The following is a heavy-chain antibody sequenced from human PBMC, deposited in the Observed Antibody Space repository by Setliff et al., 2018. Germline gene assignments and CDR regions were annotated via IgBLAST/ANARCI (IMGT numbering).Heavy chain of an antibody. V-gene: IGHV1-2*02. J-gene: IGHJ4*02. Sequence: ASVKVSCKASGYTFTGYSIHWVRQAPGQGLEWMGWITPNSGGTNYAQKFKGRVTMTRDTSITTVHMELRRLTSDDTAIYYCARVGVPSGCWYYLDYWGQGTQVTVSS. D-gene: IGHD2-15*01. CDR1: GYTFTGYS. CDR3: ARVGVPSGCWYYLDY. CDR2: ITPNSGGT.